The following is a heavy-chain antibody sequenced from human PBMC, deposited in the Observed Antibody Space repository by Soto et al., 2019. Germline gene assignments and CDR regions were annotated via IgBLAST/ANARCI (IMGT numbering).Heavy chain of an antibody. CDR3: ARDNWNSY. V-gene: IGHV3-74*01. J-gene: IGHJ4*02. CDR1: GFTFNIYW. D-gene: IGHD1-1*01. Sequence: PGGSLRISCVASGFTFNIYWMHWVRQAPGKGLEWASRIDNDGSATTYADSVKGRFTISRDNAKNTLFLQMNTLRVDDTAVYYCARDNWNSYWGQGTLVTVSS. CDR2: IDNDGSAT.